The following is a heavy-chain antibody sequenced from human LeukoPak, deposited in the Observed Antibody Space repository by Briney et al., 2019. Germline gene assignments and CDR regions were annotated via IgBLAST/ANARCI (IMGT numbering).Heavy chain of an antibody. V-gene: IGHV3-23*01. CDR3: AKRGYSKSWYSMDV. Sequence: GGSLRLSCAASGFTFSNYAMSWVRQAPGKGLEWVSVIGGSGTTTYYADSVKGRFTIFRDSSMNTVYLQMNSLRAEDTAVFYCAKRGYSKSWYSMDVWGQGTTVTVSS. CDR2: IGGSGTTT. CDR1: GFTFSNYA. D-gene: IGHD1-26*01. J-gene: IGHJ6*02.